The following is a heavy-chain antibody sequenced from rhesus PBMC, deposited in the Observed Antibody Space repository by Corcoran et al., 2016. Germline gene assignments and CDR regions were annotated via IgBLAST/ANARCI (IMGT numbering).Heavy chain of an antibody. D-gene: IGHD6-31*01. J-gene: IGHJ4*01. V-gene: IGHV4S9*01. Sequence: VQLQGSGPGLVKPSETLSLACDVSGSSITDNYYWHWIRQPPGKGLEWIGNVYGKSASTDYNPSLKSRVTMSKDTSKNQFFLKLNSVTAADTAVYFCSRGPGAWFFQYWGQGVLVTVSS. CDR3: SRGPGAWFFQY. CDR2: VYGKSAST. CDR1: GSSITDNYY.